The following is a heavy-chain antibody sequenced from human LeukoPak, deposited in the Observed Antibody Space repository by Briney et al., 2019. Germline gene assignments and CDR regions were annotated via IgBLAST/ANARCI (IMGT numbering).Heavy chain of an antibody. CDR1: GGSISSGSYY. J-gene: IGHJ5*02. Sequence: SQSLSLTCTVSGGSISSGSYYSSWIRQPAGKGLEWIGRIYTSGRTNYTPSLKSRVTISVHPSNSQFSRKLSSVSAADTAVYYCAIDGPALDPWGQGTLVTVSS. V-gene: IGHV4-61*02. CDR2: IYTSGRT. CDR3: AIDGPALDP.